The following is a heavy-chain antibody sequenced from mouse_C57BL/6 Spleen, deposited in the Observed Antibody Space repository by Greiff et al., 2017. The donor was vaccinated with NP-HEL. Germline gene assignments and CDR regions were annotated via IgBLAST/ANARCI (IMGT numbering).Heavy chain of an antibody. CDR2: INPSSGYT. CDR1: GYTFTSYW. Sequence: QVQLQQSGAELVKPGASVKLSCKASGYTFTSYWMHWVKQRPGQGLEWIGYINPSSGYTKYNQKFKGKATLTADKSSSTAYMQLSSLTYEDSAVYYCARSCTVGAPGTGFGGWGQG. D-gene: IGHD4-1*01. J-gene: IGHJ3*01. CDR3: ARSCTVGAPGTGFGG. V-gene: IGHV1-7*01.